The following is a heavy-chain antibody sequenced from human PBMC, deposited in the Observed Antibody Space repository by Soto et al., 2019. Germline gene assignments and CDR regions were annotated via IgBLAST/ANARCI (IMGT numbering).Heavy chain of an antibody. CDR2: IYYSAST. Sequence: SETLSLTCTVSGGSINSGDYHWTWIRQFPGKDLEWIGGIYYSASTYYNPSLVSRLTISLDTSKNQISLRLTSATAADTAVYYCARDSRAPSGGMDVWGQGTTVTVSS. CDR1: GGSINSGDYH. J-gene: IGHJ6*02. V-gene: IGHV4-30-4*01. CDR3: ARDSRAPSGGMDV.